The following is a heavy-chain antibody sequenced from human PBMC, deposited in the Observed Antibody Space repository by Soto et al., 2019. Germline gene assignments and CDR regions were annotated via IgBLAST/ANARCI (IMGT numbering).Heavy chain of an antibody. Sequence: QITLKESGPTLVKPTQTLTLTCTFSGFSLSTSGVGVGWIRQPPGKALEWLALIFWDDDKRYSPSLKSRLSITKGTPKNQVVLTMTNMDPVDAATYYCTHHGYYSYGMDVWGQGTTVTVSS. V-gene: IGHV2-5*02. CDR1: GFSLSTSGVG. CDR3: THHGYYSYGMDV. CDR2: IFWDDDK. J-gene: IGHJ6*02.